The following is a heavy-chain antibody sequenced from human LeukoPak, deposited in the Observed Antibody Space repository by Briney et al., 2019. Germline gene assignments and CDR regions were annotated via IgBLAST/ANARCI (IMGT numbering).Heavy chain of an antibody. D-gene: IGHD6-19*01. V-gene: IGHV1-18*04. J-gene: IGHJ4*02. CDR3: ARDHRIAVAGTEGY. CDR1: GYTFTGYY. CDR2: ISAYNGNT. Sequence: ASVKVSCKASGYTFTGYYMHWVRQAPGQGLEWMGWISAYNGNTNYAQKLQGRVTMTTDTSTSTAYMELRSLRSDDTAVYYCARDHRIAVAGTEGYWGQGTLVTVSS.